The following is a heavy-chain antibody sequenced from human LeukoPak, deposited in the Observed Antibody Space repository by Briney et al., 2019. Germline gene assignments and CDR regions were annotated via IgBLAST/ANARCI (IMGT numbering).Heavy chain of an antibody. CDR2: AYTSGST. D-gene: IGHD5-12*01. CDR3: ARGARAAWLASPYYYYMDV. CDR1: GGSISGGNNY. V-gene: IGHV4-61*02. Sequence: SETLSLTCTVSGGSISGGNNYRSWTRHPPGRGLEWIGGAYTSGSTNYNPSLKSRVTISIDTSKNQFSLKLSSVIAADTAVYYCARGARAAWLASPYYYYMDVWGKGTTVTVSS. J-gene: IGHJ6*03.